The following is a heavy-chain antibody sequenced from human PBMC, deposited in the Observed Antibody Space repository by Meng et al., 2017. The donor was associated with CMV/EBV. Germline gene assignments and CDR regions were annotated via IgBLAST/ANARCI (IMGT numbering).Heavy chain of an antibody. V-gene: IGHV3-30*04. D-gene: IGHD3-3*01. Sequence: GESLKISCAASGFTFSSYAIHWVRQAPGKGLEWVAVISYDGSNKYYADSVKGRFTISRDNSKNTLYLQMNSLRAEDTAVYYCARDRDFGVVIGANWYFDLWGRGTLVTSPQ. CDR1: GFTFSSYA. CDR3: ARDRDFGVVIGANWYFDL. CDR2: ISYDGSNK. J-gene: IGHJ2*01.